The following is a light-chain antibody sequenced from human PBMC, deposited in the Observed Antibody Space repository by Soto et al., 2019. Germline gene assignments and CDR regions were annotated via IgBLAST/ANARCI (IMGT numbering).Light chain of an antibody. J-gene: IGKJ2*02. Sequence: EIVMTQSPATLSVSPGERATLSCRASQSVSSNLAWYQQKPGQAPRLLIYGASTRATGIPARFSGSGSGTEVTLTNSSLQSEDFAVYYCQQYNNWPPGTFGQGTKLEIK. CDR2: GAS. V-gene: IGKV3-15*01. CDR3: QQYNNWPPGT. CDR1: QSVSSN.